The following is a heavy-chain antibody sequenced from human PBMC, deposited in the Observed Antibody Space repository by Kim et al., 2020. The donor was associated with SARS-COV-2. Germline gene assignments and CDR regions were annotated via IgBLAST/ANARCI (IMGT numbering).Heavy chain of an antibody. V-gene: IGHV1-18*01. CDR3: ARDSYYDSSGYLRNNWFDP. CDR2: ISAYNGNT. Sequence: ASVKVSCKASGYTFTSYGISWVRQAPGQGLEWMGWISAYNGNTNYAQNLQGRVTMTTDTSTSTAYMELRSLRSDDTAVYYCARDSYYDSSGYLRNNWFDPWGQGTLVTVSS. D-gene: IGHD3-22*01. CDR1: GYTFTSYG. J-gene: IGHJ5*02.